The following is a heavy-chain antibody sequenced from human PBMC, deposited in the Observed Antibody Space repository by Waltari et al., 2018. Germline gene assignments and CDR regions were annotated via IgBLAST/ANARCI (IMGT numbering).Heavy chain of an antibody. CDR1: GGTFSSYA. CDR2: SNAGNGNT. V-gene: IGHV1-3*02. Sequence: QVQLVQSGAEVKKPGSSVKVSCKASGGTFSSYAISWVRPAPGQRLEWMGWSNAGNGNTKYSQEFQGRVTITRDTSASTAYMELSSLRSEDTAVYYCARDRTPGYSYGYGDYWGQGTLVTVSS. J-gene: IGHJ4*02. D-gene: IGHD5-18*01. CDR3: ARDRTPGYSYGYGDY.